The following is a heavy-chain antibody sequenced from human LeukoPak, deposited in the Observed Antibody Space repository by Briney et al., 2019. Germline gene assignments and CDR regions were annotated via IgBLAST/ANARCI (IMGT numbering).Heavy chain of an antibody. D-gene: IGHD3-22*01. CDR2: IYSGGST. Sequence: GGSLRLSCAASGFTVSSNYMSWVRQAPGKGLEWASVIYSGGSTYYADSVKGRFTISRDNSKNTLYLQMNSLRAEDTAVYYCAREGNYYYDSSGYYDWGQGTLVTVSS. V-gene: IGHV3-53*01. CDR1: GFTVSSNY. CDR3: AREGNYYYDSSGYYD. J-gene: IGHJ4*02.